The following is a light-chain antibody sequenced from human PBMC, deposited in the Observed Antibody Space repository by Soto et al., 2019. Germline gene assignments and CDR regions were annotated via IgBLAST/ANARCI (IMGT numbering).Light chain of an antibody. CDR1: QSVSSSY. CDR3: QQYGGSPRT. V-gene: IGKV3-20*01. Sequence: EIVLTQSPGTLSLSPGERATLSSRASQSVSSSYLAWYQQKPGQAPRLLIYGASSRATGIPDRFSGSGSGTDFTLTISRLEPEDFAVYHCQQYGGSPRTFGQGTKADIK. J-gene: IGKJ1*01. CDR2: GAS.